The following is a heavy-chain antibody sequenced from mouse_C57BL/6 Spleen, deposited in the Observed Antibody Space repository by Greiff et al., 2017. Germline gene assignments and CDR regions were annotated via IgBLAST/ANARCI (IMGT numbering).Heavy chain of an antibody. J-gene: IGHJ4*01. Sequence: QQSGPELVKPGASVKISCKASGYSFTDYNMNWVKQSNGKSLEWIGVINPNYGTTSYNQKFKGKATLTVDQSSSTAYMQLNSLTSEDSAVYYCARRAGTGYYYAMDYWGQGTSVTVSS. D-gene: IGHD4-1*01. CDR3: ARRAGTGYYYAMDY. CDR1: GYSFTDYN. CDR2: INPNYGTT. V-gene: IGHV1-39*01.